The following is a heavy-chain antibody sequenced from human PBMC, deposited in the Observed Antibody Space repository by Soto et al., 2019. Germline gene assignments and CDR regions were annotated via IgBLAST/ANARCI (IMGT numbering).Heavy chain of an antibody. D-gene: IGHD3-16*02. CDR2: ISSSSSYI. Sequence: GGSLRLSCAASGFTFSSYSMNWVRQAPGKGLEWVSSISSSSSYIYYADSVKGRFTISRDNSKNTLYLQMNSLRAEDTAVYYCAIEYRPRPRAPVFRGPGTLVTGST. CDR3: AIEYRPRPRAPVF. V-gene: IGHV3-21*04. CDR1: GFTFSSYS. J-gene: IGHJ4*02.